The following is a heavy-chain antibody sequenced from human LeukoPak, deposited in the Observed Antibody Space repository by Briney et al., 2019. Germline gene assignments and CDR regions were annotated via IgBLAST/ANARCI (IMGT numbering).Heavy chain of an antibody. CDR2: IIPILGIA. J-gene: IGHJ3*02. CDR3: AGLTYYDFWSGESDAFDI. Sequence: SVKVSCKASGGTFSSYAISWVRQAPGQGLEWMGRIIPILGIANYAQKFQGRVTVTADKSTSTAYMELSSLRSEDTAVYYCAGLTYYDFWSGESDAFDIWGQGTMVTVSS. V-gene: IGHV1-69*04. CDR1: GGTFSSYA. D-gene: IGHD3-3*01.